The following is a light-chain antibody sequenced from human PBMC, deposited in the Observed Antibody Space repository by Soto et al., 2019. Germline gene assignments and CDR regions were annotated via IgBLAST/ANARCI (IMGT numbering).Light chain of an antibody. V-gene: IGKV3-11*01. Sequence: EIVLTQSPATLSLSPGERATLSCRASQSVSSYLAWYQQKPGQAPRLLIYDASNRATGIPARFSGSGSGTDSTLTISSLEPEDFAVYYCQQRGNWPWTFGQGTKVEIK. CDR1: QSVSSY. J-gene: IGKJ1*01. CDR2: DAS. CDR3: QQRGNWPWT.